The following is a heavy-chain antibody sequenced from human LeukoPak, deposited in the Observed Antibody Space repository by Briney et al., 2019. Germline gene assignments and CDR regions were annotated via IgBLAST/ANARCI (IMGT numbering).Heavy chain of an antibody. CDR1: GYTFTSYD. J-gene: IGHJ3*02. CDR3: AWGSGMITFGGAFDI. V-gene: IGHV1-8*01. CDR2: MNPNSGNT. Sequence: ASVKVSCKASGYTFTSYDINWVPQATGQGLEWMGWMNPNSGNTGYAQKFQGRVTMTRNTSISTAYMELSSLRSEDTAVYNCAWGSGMITFGGAFDIWGQGTMVTVSS. D-gene: IGHD3-16*01.